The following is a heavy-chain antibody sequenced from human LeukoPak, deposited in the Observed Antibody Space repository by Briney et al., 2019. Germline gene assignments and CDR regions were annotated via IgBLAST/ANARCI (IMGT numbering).Heavy chain of an antibody. J-gene: IGHJ4*02. CDR3: AKDPLIAIVVVPAAPPSDY. CDR2: IYTSGST. CDR1: GGSISSYY. D-gene: IGHD2-2*01. V-gene: IGHV4-4*09. Sequence: SETLSLTCTVSGGSISSYYWSWIRQPPGKGLEWIGYIYTSGSTNYNPSLKSRVTISVDTSKNQFSLKLSSVTAADTAVYYCAKDPLIAIVVVPAAPPSDYWGQGTLVTVSS.